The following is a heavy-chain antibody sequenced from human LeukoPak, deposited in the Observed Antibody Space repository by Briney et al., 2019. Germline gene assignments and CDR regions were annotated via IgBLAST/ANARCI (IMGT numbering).Heavy chain of an antibody. J-gene: IGHJ3*02. CDR3: ARVRKATVVRNAFDI. D-gene: IGHD4-23*01. CDR1: GGTFSSYA. Sequence: SSVKVSRKASGGTFSSYAISWVRQAPGQGLEWMGGIIPIFGTANYAQKFQGRVTITADESTSTAYMELSSLRSEGTAVYYCARVRKATVVRNAFDIWGQGTMVTVSS. V-gene: IGHV1-69*01. CDR2: IIPIFGTA.